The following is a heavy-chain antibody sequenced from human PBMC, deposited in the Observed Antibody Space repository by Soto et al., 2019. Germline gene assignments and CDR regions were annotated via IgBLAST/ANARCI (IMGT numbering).Heavy chain of an antibody. CDR2: MRATGGSF. CDR1: GFAFSSYA. J-gene: IGHJ5*02. D-gene: IGHD6-6*01. V-gene: IGHV3-23*01. CDR3: AKDMRGSIAARPDFDL. Sequence: EVHLLQSGGGLVQPGGSLRLSCAASGFAFSSYAMSWVRQAPGKGLAWVSRMRATGGSFYYADSVRGRFTVSRDNSNSTLYLQMNRLRAEDTAVYYCAKDMRGSIAARPDFDLWGQGTLVSVSS.